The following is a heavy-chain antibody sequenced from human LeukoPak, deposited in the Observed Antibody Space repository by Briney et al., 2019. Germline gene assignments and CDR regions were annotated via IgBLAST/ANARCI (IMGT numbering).Heavy chain of an antibody. V-gene: IGHV4-34*01. CDR1: GGSLSGYY. J-gene: IGHJ5*02. D-gene: IGHD6-13*01. CDR3: ARVREQQASPPYNWFDP. CDR2: ISYSGDT. Sequence: SETLSLTCGVYGGSLSGYYWSWIRQPPGKGLEWNGDISYSGDTNYNPSLKSRVTISVDTSKNQFSLKLSSVTAADTAVYYCARVREQQASPPYNWFDPWGQGTLVTVSS.